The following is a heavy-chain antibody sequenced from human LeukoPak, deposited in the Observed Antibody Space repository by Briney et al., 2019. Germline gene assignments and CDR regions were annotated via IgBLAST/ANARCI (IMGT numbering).Heavy chain of an antibody. J-gene: IGHJ6*03. D-gene: IGHD6-6*01. Sequence: SETLSLTCTVSGGSISSYYWSWIRQPPGKGLEWIGYIYYSGSTNYNPSLKSRVTISVDTSKNQFSLKLSSVTAADTAVYYCARLGSSSGYYYYYMDVCGKGTTVTVSS. CDR2: IYYSGST. CDR1: GGSISSYY. V-gene: IGHV4-59*08. CDR3: ARLGSSSGYYYYYMDV.